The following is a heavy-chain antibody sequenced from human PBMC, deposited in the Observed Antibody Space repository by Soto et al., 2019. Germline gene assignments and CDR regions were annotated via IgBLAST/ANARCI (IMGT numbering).Heavy chain of an antibody. J-gene: IGHJ6*02. CDR2: INSDGSST. V-gene: IGHV3-74*01. D-gene: IGHD6-19*01. CDR1: GFTFSSYW. Sequence: PGGSLRLSGAASGFTFSSYWMHWVRQAPGKWLVWVSRINSDGSSTSYADSVKGRFTISRDNAKNTLYLQMNSLRAEDTAVYYCARDRASKMAGTATNYYYGMDVWGQGTTVTVSS. CDR3: ARDRASKMAGTATNYYYGMDV.